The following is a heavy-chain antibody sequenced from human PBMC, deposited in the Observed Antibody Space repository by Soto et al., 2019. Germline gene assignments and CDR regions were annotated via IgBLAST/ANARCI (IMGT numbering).Heavy chain of an antibody. CDR3: ARGGKYCTNGVCSLYGMDV. V-gene: IGHV1-18*01. CDR2: ISAYNGNT. CDR1: GYTFTSYG. Sequence: QVQLVQSGAEVKKPGASVKVSCKASGYTFTSYGISWVRQAPGQGLEGMGRISAYNGNTNYAQKFQGRVTMTTDTSTSTAYMELRSLRSDDTAVYYCARGGKYCTNGVCSLYGMDVWGQGTTVTVSS. J-gene: IGHJ6*02. D-gene: IGHD2-8*01.